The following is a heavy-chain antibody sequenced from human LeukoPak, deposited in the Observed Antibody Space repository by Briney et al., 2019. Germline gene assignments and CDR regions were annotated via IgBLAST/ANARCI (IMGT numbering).Heavy chain of an antibody. D-gene: IGHD1-26*01. CDR1: GFTFSTYA. CDR3: AKDRAPGGNYYDFSD. V-gene: IGHV3-30-3*01. Sequence: PGTSLRLSCAASGFTFSTYAIHWVRQAPGKGLEWVTVISFDGNNKYYADSVRGRFTISRDNSKSTVYLQMNSLRTEDTAIYYCAKDRAPGGNYYDFSDWGQGTLVTVSS. J-gene: IGHJ4*02. CDR2: ISFDGNNK.